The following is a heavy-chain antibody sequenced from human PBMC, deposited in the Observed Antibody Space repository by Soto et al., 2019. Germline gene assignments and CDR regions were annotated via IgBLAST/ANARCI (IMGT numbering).Heavy chain of an antibody. D-gene: IGHD5-18*01. Sequence: QVQLQQWGAGLLKPSETLSLTCAVYGGSFSGYYWSWIRQPPGKGLEWIGEINHSGSTNYNASLKSRVTISVDTSKNQFSLKLSSVTAADTAVYYCARGIGGYSSGYRAFDYWGQGTLVTVSS. CDR2: INHSGST. V-gene: IGHV4-34*01. CDR1: GGSFSGYY. J-gene: IGHJ4*02. CDR3: ARGIGGYSSGYRAFDY.